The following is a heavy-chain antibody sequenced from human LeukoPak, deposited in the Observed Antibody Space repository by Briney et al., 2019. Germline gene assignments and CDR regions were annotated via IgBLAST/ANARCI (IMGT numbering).Heavy chain of an antibody. CDR1: GFTFSSCW. Sequence: GGSLRLSCAASGFTFSSCWMHWVRQAPGKGLVWVSRIKSDGSTRYADSVKGRFTVSRDNAKNTVSLQMNSLRAEDTGVYYCARAPSEIGGYYPEYFRHWGQGTLVIVSS. CDR2: IKSDGST. CDR3: ARAPSEIGGYYPEYFRH. V-gene: IGHV3-74*01. D-gene: IGHD3-22*01. J-gene: IGHJ1*01.